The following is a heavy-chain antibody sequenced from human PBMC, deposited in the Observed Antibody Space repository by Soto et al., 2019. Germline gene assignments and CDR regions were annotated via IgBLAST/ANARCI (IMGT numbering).Heavy chain of an antibody. CDR3: ARDSRGYCSSTSCYDWFDP. J-gene: IGHJ5*02. Sequence: QVPLVQSGAEVKKPGASVKVSCKASGYTFTSYGISWVRQAPGQGLEWMGWISAYNGNTNYAQKLQGRVTMTTDTSTSTAYMELRSLRSDDTAVYYCARDSRGYCSSTSCYDWFDPWGQGTLVTVSS. CDR2: ISAYNGNT. CDR1: GYTFTSYG. D-gene: IGHD2-2*01. V-gene: IGHV1-18*01.